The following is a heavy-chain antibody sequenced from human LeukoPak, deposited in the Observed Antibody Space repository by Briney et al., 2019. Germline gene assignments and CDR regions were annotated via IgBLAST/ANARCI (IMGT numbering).Heavy chain of an antibody. CDR1: GFTYSHNG. CDR2: ISSSGGST. V-gene: IGHV3-23*01. Sequence: GGSLRLSCVASGFTYSHNGMHWVRQAPGKGLEWVSAISSSGGSTYYADSVKGRFTISRDNSKNTLYLQMNSLRVEDTAVYFCAKEFSGTFSPFPSYFDYWGQGTLVTVSS. D-gene: IGHD1-26*01. J-gene: IGHJ4*02. CDR3: AKEFSGTFSPFPSYFDY.